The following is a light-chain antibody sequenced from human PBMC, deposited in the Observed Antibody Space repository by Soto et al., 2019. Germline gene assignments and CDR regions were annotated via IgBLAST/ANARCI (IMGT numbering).Light chain of an antibody. CDR3: QVWDNSSDPLYV. V-gene: IGLV3-21*04. CDR2: YDS. J-gene: IGLJ1*01. Sequence: SYELTQPPSVSVAPGKTARIPCGGNNIGSKSVHWYQQKPGQAPVLVIYYDSDRPSGIPERFPGSNSGNTATLTISRVEAGDEADYYCQVWDNSSDPLYVFGTGTKLTVL. CDR1: NIGSKS.